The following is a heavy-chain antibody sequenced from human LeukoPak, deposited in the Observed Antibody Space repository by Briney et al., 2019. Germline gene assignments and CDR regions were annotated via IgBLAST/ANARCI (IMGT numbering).Heavy chain of an antibody. CDR1: GYTFTGYY. J-gene: IGHJ4*02. Sequence: ASVKVSCKASGYTFTGYYMHWVRQAPGQGLEWMGWINPNSGGTNYAQKFQGRVTMTRDTSISTAYMELSRLRSDDTAVYYCARDQTLLAYCGGDFYSGYFDFWGQGTLVTVSS. CDR2: INPNSGGT. D-gene: IGHD2-21*02. CDR3: ARDQTLLAYCGGDFYSGYFDF. V-gene: IGHV1-2*02.